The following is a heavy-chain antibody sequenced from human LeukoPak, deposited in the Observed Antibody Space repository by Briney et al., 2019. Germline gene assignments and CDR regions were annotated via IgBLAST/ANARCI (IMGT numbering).Heavy chain of an antibody. CDR1: GGSFSGYY. J-gene: IGHJ5*02. D-gene: IGHD2-2*01. CDR2: INHSGST. Sequence: SETLSLTCAVYGGSFSGYYWSWIRQPPGKGLEWIGEINHSGSTNYNPSLKSRVTISVDTSKNQFSLKPSSVTAADTAVYYCARDGSCSSTSCPNWFDPWGQGTLVTVSS. V-gene: IGHV4-34*01. CDR3: ARDGSCSSTSCPNWFDP.